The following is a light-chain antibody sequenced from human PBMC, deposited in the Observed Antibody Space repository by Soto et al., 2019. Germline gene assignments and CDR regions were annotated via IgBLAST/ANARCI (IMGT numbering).Light chain of an antibody. CDR2: DAS. J-gene: IGKJ5*01. CDR1: QSVSSY. CDR3: QQRSNWPPIT. V-gene: IGKV3-11*01. Sequence: EIVLTQSPATLSLSPGERATLSCRAGQSVSSYLAWYQQKPGQAPMLLIYDASNRATVIPARFSGSGSGTDFTLTISSLEPEDFAVYYWQQRSNWPPITFGQGTRLEIK.